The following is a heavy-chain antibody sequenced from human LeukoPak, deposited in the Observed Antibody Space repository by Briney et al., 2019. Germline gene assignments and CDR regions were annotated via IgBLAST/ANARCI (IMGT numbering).Heavy chain of an antibody. V-gene: IGHV3-23*01. CDR1: GFTFSSYA. Sequence: GGSLRLSCAASGFTFSSYAMSWVRHAPGKGLEWVSAISGSGGSTYYADSVKGRFTIPRDNSKNTLYLQMNSLRAEDTAVYYCAKDLRGYYDSSGYYFDYWGQGTLVTVSS. J-gene: IGHJ4*02. D-gene: IGHD3-22*01. CDR3: AKDLRGYYDSSGYYFDY. CDR2: ISGSGGST.